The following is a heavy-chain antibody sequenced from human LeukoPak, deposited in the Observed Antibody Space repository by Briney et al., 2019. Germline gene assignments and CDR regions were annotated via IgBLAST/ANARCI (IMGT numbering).Heavy chain of an antibody. V-gene: IGHV3-11*04. CDR3: ARGYYDFWSGDYYYYMDV. D-gene: IGHD3-3*01. CDR2: ISSSGSTI. Sequence: PGGSLRLSCAASGFTFSDYYMSWIRQAPGKGLEWVSYISSSGSTIYYADSVKGRFTISRDNAKNSLYLQMNSLRAEDTAVYYCARGYYDFWSGDYYYYMDVWGQGTMVTVSS. J-gene: IGHJ6*03. CDR1: GFTFSDYY.